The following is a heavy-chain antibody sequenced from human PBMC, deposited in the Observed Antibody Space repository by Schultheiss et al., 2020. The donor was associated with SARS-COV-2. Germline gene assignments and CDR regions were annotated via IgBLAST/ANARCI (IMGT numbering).Heavy chain of an antibody. J-gene: IGHJ4*02. Sequence: GGSLRLSCAASGFTFSGSAMHWVRQASGKGLEWVGRIRSKANSYATAYAASVKGRFTISRDDSKNTLYLQMNSLRAEDTAVYYCAKDQYCSSTSCPRGIDYWGQGTLVTVSS. D-gene: IGHD2-2*01. V-gene: IGHV3-73*01. CDR2: IRSKANSYAT. CDR3: AKDQYCSSTSCPRGIDY. CDR1: GFTFSGSA.